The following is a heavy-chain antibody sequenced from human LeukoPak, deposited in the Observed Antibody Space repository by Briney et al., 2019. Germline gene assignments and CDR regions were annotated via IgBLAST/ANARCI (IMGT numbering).Heavy chain of an antibody. Sequence: GGSLRLSCAASGLSSSSFAMSWVRQGPARGLEWLSSMKGTGEKFYADSVRGRFTLSRDDSRNTVYFQLDNLRVEDTAVYYCARASWVSSADAVRWGQGTVVTVSS. V-gene: IGHV3-23*01. D-gene: IGHD6-19*01. CDR3: ARASWVSSADAVR. CDR1: GLSSSSFA. CDR2: MKGTGEK. J-gene: IGHJ4*02.